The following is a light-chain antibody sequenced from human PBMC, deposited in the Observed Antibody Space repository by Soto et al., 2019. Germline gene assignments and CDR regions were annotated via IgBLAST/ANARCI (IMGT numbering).Light chain of an antibody. J-gene: IGLJ3*02. CDR3: SSNSGSSGLRV. V-gene: IGLV2-8*01. Sequence: QSVLTQPPSASGSPGQSVTISCTGTSSDLGGYNYVSWYQQHPGKAPKLMIYEVSKRPSGVPDRFSGSKSGNTASLTVSVLQTDDEADDYCSSNSGSSGLRVFGGGTKVTVL. CDR2: EVS. CDR1: SSDLGGYNY.